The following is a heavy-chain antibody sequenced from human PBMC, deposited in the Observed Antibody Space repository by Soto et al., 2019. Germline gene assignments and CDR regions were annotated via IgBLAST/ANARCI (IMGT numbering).Heavy chain of an antibody. J-gene: IGHJ5*02. CDR1: GGSISSSNW. CDR2: IYHSKST. D-gene: IGHD3-22*01. Sequence: QVQLQESGPGLVKPSGTLSLTCAVSGGSISSSNWWSWVRQPPGKGLEWIGEIYHSKSTNYNPSLKSRVIISVDESKNQFSLKLSSVTAADTAVYYCARQMPPRISGYNWFDPWGQGTLVTVSS. V-gene: IGHV4-4*02. CDR3: ARQMPPRISGYNWFDP.